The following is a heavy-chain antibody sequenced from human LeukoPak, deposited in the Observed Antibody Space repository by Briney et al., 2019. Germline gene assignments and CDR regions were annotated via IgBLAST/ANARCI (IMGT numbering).Heavy chain of an antibody. V-gene: IGHV3-23*01. Sequence: GGSLRLFCAASGFTFSNLAMIWVRQAPGKGLEWVSTISGSGDSTYYVDSVKGRFTISGHNYKNTLYLHTTSLRAEDTAVYYCARRGPKCGFFDYWGRGTLVTVSS. CDR1: GFTFSNLA. D-gene: IGHD1-26*01. CDR3: ARRGPKCGFFDY. CDR2: ISGSGDST. J-gene: IGHJ4*02.